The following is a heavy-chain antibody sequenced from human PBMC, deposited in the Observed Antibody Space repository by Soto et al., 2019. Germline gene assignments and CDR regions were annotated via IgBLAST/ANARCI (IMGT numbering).Heavy chain of an antibody. Sequence: PGGSLRLSCAASGFTFSTYSMNWVRQAPGKGLEWVSSIDTSSTYIYYADSVKGRFTISRDNAKNSLYLQMNSLRAEDTAVYYCGTPMLRGHPSYSYYGTHVWGPGTTLTI. V-gene: IGHV3-21*01. CDR1: GFTFSTYS. D-gene: IGHD3-10*01. J-gene: IGHJ6*02. CDR3: GTPMLRGHPSYSYYGTHV. CDR2: IDTSSTYI.